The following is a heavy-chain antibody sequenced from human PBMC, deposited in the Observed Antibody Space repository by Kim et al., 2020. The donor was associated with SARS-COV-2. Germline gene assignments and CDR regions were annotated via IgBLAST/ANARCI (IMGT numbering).Heavy chain of an antibody. V-gene: IGHV6-1*01. J-gene: IGHJ6*02. D-gene: IGHD3-10*01. CDR3: ARDSGFGELIMDV. Sequence: YAVSVKSRITINPDTSKNQFSLQLNSVTPEDTAVYYCARDSGFGELIMDVWGQGTTVTVSS.